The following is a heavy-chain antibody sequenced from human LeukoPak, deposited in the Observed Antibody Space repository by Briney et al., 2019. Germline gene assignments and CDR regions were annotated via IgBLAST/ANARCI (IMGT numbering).Heavy chain of an antibody. V-gene: IGHV3-15*01. Sequence: GGSLRLSCAASGFTFSNAWKSWVRQAPGKGLEWVGRIKSKTDGGTTDYAAPLKGRFTISRDDSKNTLYLQMNSLKTEDTAVYYCTTAGYFDWSSYYFDYWGQGTLVTVSS. CDR2: IKSKTDGGTT. J-gene: IGHJ4*02. CDR3: TTAGYFDWSSYYFDY. CDR1: GFTFSNAW. D-gene: IGHD3-9*01.